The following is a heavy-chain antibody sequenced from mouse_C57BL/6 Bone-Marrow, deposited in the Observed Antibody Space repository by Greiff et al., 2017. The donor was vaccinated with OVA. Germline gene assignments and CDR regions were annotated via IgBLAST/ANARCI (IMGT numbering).Heavy chain of an antibody. J-gene: IGHJ3*01. CDR2: IDPSDSYT. CDR3: ASAVFAY. V-gene: IGHV1-50*01. CDR1: GYTFTSYW. Sequence: VQLQQSGAELVKPGASVKLSCKASGYTFTSYWMQWVKQRPGQGLEWIGEIDPSDSYTNYNQKFKGKATLTVDTSSSKAYMQLSSLTSEDSAVYYCASAVFAYWDQGTLITVSA.